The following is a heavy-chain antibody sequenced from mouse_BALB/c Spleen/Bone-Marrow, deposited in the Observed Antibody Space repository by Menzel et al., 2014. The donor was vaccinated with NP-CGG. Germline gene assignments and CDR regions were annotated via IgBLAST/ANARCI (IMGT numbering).Heavy chain of an antibody. CDR2: IWSGGTT. CDR1: GLSLTSYG. Sequence: VQLQQSGPGLVQPSQSLSITCTVSGLSLTSYGVHWVRQSPGKGLEWLGVIWSGGTTDYNAPFISRLSISKDNSKSQVFFKMNSLQANDTAIYYCARNPIRRNAMDYWGQGTSVTVSS. J-gene: IGHJ4*01. D-gene: IGHD2-12*01. CDR3: ARNPIRRNAMDY. V-gene: IGHV2-2*02.